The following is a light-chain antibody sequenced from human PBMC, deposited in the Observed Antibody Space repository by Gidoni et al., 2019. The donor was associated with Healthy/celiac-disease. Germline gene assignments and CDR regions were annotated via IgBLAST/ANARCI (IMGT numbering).Light chain of an antibody. V-gene: IGKV1-33*01. Sequence: DIQMPQSPSSLSASVGDRVTIPCQSSQDISNYLNWYQQKPGKDPKLLSYDASNLETGVPSRCSGSGSGTDFTRTISSLQPEDIATYYCQQYDNLPFTFGPGTNVDIK. CDR3: QQYDNLPFT. CDR2: DAS. CDR1: QDISNY. J-gene: IGKJ3*01.